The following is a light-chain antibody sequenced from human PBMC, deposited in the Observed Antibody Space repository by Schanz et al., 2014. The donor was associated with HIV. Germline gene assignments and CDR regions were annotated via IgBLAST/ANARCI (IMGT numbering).Light chain of an antibody. V-gene: IGLV1-40*01. CDR2: DDS. Sequence: QSVLAQPPSVSGAPGQRVTISCTGSSSNIGADYDVHWYQLLPGIAPKLLIYDDSSRPSGVPDRFSGSKSGNTASLTISGLQADDEADYYCSSFAGNNKLLFGGGTKLTVL. CDR1: SSNIGADYD. J-gene: IGLJ2*01. CDR3: SSFAGNNKLL.